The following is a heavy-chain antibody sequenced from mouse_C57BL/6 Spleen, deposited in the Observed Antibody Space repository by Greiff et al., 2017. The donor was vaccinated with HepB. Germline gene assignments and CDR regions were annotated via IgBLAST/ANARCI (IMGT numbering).Heavy chain of an antibody. CDR3: ARPPYYSNYDAMDY. D-gene: IGHD2-5*01. CDR2: INPYNGGT. CDR1: GYTFTDYY. J-gene: IGHJ4*01. V-gene: IGHV1-19*01. Sequence: VQLQQSGPVLVKPGASVKMSCKASGYTFTDYYMNWVKQSHGKSLEWIGVINPYNGGTSYNQKFKGKATLTVDKSSSTAYMELNSLTSEDSAVYYCARPPYYSNYDAMDYWGQGTSVTVSS.